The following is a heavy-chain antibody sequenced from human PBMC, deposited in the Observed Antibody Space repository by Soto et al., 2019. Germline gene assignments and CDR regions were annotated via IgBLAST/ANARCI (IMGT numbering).Heavy chain of an antibody. V-gene: IGHV1-46*01. CDR2: INPSGGST. D-gene: IGHD6-13*01. J-gene: IGHJ6*01. Sequence: GASVKVSCKESGYTFTSYYIPSVRPAPGQGHEWMGMINPSGGSTSYAQKFQGRVTMSRDPSKSTVYMERSSLRSEDTAVYYCARDKMYSRSLDGHYFYYAMVVW. CDR1: GYTFTSYY. CDR3: ARDKMYSRSLDGHYFYYAMVV.